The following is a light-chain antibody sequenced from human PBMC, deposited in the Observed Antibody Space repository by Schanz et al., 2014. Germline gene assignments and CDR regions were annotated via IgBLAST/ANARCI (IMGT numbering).Light chain of an antibody. Sequence: QSALTQPASVSGSPGQSITISCTGTSSDVGRYNYVSWYHQHPGKAPKLMIYDVSNRPSGVSNRFSGSKSGNTASLTISGLQAEDEADYYCSSYTSSSTLLFGGGTKLTV. CDR2: DVS. CDR1: SSDVGRYNY. V-gene: IGLV2-14*01. CDR3: SSYTSSSTLL. J-gene: IGLJ2*01.